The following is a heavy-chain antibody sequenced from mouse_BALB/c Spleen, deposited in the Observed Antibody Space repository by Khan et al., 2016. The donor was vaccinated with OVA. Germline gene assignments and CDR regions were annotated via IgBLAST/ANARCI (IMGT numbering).Heavy chain of an antibody. CDR2: ISYSCNT. Sequence: EVQLQESGPGLVKPSQSLSLTCTVTGYSITSDYAWNWIRQFPGNKLEWMGHISYSCNTKYNPSLKSRISFTRDTSKNQFFLQLNSVTTEDTATYYCARIYGGDFDYWGQGTTLTVSS. V-gene: IGHV3-2*02. CDR1: GYSITSDYA. CDR3: ARIYGGDFDY. J-gene: IGHJ2*01. D-gene: IGHD1-1*01.